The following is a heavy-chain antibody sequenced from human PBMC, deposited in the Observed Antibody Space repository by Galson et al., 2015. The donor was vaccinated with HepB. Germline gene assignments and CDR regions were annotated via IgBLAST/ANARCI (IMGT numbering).Heavy chain of an antibody. CDR1: GYTFTSYG. CDR2: IIPIFGTA. J-gene: IGHJ4*02. V-gene: IGHV1-69*13. D-gene: IGHD6-19*01. Sequence: SVKVSCKASGYTFTSYGISWVRQAPGQGLEWMGGIIPIFGTANYAQKFQGRVTITADESTSTAYMELSSLRSEDTAVYYCASEDSSGCTCPGYWGQGTLVTVSS. CDR3: ASEDSSGCTCPGY.